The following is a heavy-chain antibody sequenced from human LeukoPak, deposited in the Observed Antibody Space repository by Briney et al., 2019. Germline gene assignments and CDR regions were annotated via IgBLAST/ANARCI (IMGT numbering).Heavy chain of an antibody. Sequence: GGSLRLSCAASGFTFSSYEMNWVRQAPGKGLEWVSYISSSGSTIYYADSVKGRFTISRDNAKNTLYLQMNSLRAEDTAVYYCARSMYIVGATFAFDIWGQGTMVTVSS. D-gene: IGHD1-26*01. CDR1: GFTFSSYE. J-gene: IGHJ3*02. V-gene: IGHV3-48*03. CDR3: ARSMYIVGATFAFDI. CDR2: ISSSGSTI.